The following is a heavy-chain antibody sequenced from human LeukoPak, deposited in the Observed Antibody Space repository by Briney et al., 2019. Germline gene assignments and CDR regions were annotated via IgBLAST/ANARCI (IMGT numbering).Heavy chain of an antibody. V-gene: IGHV5-51*01. J-gene: IGHJ6*02. Sequence: GESLKISCKGSGYSFTNHWIGWVRQMPGKGLEWMGIIHPGDSDTRYSPSFQGQVTISADKSISTAYLQWSSLKASDTAMYYCARHSYCSSTTCYYYYGMDVWGQGTTVTVSS. CDR2: IHPGDSDT. CDR1: GYSFTNHW. D-gene: IGHD2-2*01. CDR3: ARHSYCSSTTCYYYYGMDV.